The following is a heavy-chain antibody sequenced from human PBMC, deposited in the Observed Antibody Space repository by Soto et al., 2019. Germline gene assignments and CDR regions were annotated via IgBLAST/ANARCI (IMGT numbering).Heavy chain of an antibody. D-gene: IGHD3-16*01. J-gene: IGHJ3*02. V-gene: IGHV4-34*01. CDR3: VWGKNDAFDI. CDR2: INHSGST. Sequence: SETLSLTCAVYGGSFSGYYWSWIRQPPGKGLEWIGEINHSGSTNYNPSLKSRVTISVDTSKNQFSLKLSSVTAADTAVYFGVWGKNDAFDIWGQGTMVTVSS. CDR1: GGSFSGYY.